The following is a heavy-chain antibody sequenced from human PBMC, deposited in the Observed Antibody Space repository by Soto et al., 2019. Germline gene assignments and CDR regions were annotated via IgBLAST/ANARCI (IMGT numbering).Heavy chain of an antibody. Sequence: ASVKVSCKASGYTFTSYAMHWVRQAPGQRLEWMGWINAGNGNTKYSQKFQGRVTITRDTSASTAYMELSSLRSEDTAVYYCARDPVDSSSSHARDNWFDPWGQGTLVTVSS. D-gene: IGHD6-13*01. CDR2: INAGNGNT. V-gene: IGHV1-3*01. CDR1: GYTFTSYA. J-gene: IGHJ5*02. CDR3: ARDPVDSSSSHARDNWFDP.